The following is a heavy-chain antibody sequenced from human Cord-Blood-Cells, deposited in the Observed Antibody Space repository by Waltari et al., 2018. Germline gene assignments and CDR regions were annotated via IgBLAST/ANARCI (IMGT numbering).Heavy chain of an antibody. CDR3: ARLDYSNYAFDI. CDR1: GGSTRSSSSD. V-gene: IGHV4-39*01. J-gene: IGHJ3*02. D-gene: IGHD4-4*01. CDR2: IYYTGST. Sequence: QLQLQESGPGLVKPSETLSLTCTVSGGSTRSSSSDWGWLRQPPGKGLHGIGSIYYTGSTYYNPSLKSRVTISVDTSKNQFSLKLSSVTAADTAVYYCARLDYSNYAFDIWGQGTMVTVSS.